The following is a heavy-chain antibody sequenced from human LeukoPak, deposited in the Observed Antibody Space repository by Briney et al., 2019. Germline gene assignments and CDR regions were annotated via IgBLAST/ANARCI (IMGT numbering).Heavy chain of an antibody. CDR3: ARPSSSWYLSYYYYGVDV. V-gene: IGHV3-48*03. CDR1: GFTFSSYE. CDR2: ISSSGSTI. D-gene: IGHD6-13*01. J-gene: IGHJ6*02. Sequence: PGGSLRLSCAASGFTFSSYEMNWVRQAPGKGLEWVSYISSSGSTIYYADSVKGRFTISRDNAKNSLYLQMNSLRAEDTAVYYCARPSSSWYLSYYYYGVDVWGQGTTVTVSS.